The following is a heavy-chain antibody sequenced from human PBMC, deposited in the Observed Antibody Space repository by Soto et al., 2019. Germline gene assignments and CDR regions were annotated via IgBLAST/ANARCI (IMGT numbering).Heavy chain of an antibody. CDR2: MSISGEKT. V-gene: IGHV3-23*01. D-gene: IGHD1-1*01. CDR1: GFTFSHYS. CDR3: TRWDDFADL. Sequence: EVQLLESGGGLVQPGGSLRLSCAASGFTFSHYSMAWVRQTPEKGLEWVSGMSISGEKTFYADFVKGRFTVSRDSPKNTVYLQMNTLRAEDTAIYYCTRWDDFADLWGQGTLVTVSS. J-gene: IGHJ4*02.